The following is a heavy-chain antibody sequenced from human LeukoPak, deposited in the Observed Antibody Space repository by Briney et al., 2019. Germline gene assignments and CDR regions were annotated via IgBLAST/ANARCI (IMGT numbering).Heavy chain of an antibody. Sequence: KGGESLKISCKGSGYSFTSYWIGWVRQMPGKGLEWMGIIYPGDSDTRYSPSFQGQVTISADKSINTAYLQWSSLKASDTAMFYCARHRRDGYNYDGFDIWGQGTMVTVSS. CDR2: IYPGDSDT. V-gene: IGHV5-51*01. CDR1: GYSFTSYW. J-gene: IGHJ3*02. D-gene: IGHD5-24*01. CDR3: ARHRRDGYNYDGFDI.